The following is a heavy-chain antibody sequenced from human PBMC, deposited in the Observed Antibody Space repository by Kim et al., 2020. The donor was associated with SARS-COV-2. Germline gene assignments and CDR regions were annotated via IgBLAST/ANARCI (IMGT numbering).Heavy chain of an antibody. CDR3: ARDVGDYGDYDYYYGM. Sequence: SETLSLTCTVSGGSVSSGSYYWSWIRQPPGKGLEWMGNINYRGSTNYNPSLKSRVTISVDTSKNQFSLKMNSVTAADTAMYFCARDVGDYGDYDYYYGM. J-gene: IGHJ6*01. D-gene: IGHD4-17*01. CDR2: INYRGST. CDR1: GGSVSSGSYY. V-gene: IGHV4-61*01.